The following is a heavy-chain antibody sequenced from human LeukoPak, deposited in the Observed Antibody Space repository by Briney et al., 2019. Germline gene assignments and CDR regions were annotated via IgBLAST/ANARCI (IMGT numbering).Heavy chain of an antibody. CDR1: GFTFDDYA. CDR3: AKGSYGSGSYVDY. CDR2: ISWNSGYI. D-gene: IGHD3-10*01. J-gene: IGHJ4*02. Sequence: GRSLRLSCAASGFTFDDYAMHWVRQAPGKGLEWVSGISWNSGYIGYEDSVKGRFTISRDNAKNSLYLQMNSLRAEDTALYYCAKGSYGSGSYVDYWGQGTLITVSS. V-gene: IGHV3-9*01.